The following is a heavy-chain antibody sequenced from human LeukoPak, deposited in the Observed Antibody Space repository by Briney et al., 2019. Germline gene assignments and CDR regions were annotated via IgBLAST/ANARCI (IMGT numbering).Heavy chain of an antibody. CDR2: INHSGST. Sequence: SETLSLTCAVYGGSFSGYYWSWIRQPPGKGLEWIGEINHSGSTNYNPSLKSRATISVDTSKNQFSLKLSSVTAADTAVYYCARVGRDYVSILDPPAYFDYWGQGTLVTVSS. CDR1: GGSFSGYY. V-gene: IGHV4-34*01. CDR3: ARVGRDYVSILDPPAYFDY. J-gene: IGHJ4*02. D-gene: IGHD4-17*01.